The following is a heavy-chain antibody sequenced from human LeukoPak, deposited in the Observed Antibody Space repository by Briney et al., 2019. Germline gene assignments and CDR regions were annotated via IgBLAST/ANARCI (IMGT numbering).Heavy chain of an antibody. Sequence: GGSLRLSCADSGFTFSSYEMNWVRQAPGKGLERGSYIIRSGSTIYYEDSVKGRFTISRDNAKNSLYLQMNSLRAEDTAVYYCARDSGYGFEYYFDYWGQGTLVTVSS. J-gene: IGHJ4*02. CDR3: ARDSGYGFEYYFDY. CDR2: IIRSGSTI. D-gene: IGHD5-12*01. CDR1: GFTFSSYE. V-gene: IGHV3-48*03.